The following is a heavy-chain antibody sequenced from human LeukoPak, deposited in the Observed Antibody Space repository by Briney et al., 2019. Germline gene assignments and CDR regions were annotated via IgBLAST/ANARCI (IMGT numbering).Heavy chain of an antibody. Sequence: PSETLSLTCTVSGGFIRSSSDYWGWIRQPPGKGLEWIGSIYYSGSTYYNPSLKSRVTLSVDTSKNQFSLKLSSVTAADTAVYYCVPADKQWGQGTLVTVSS. CDR2: IYYSGST. CDR1: GGFIRSSSDY. V-gene: IGHV4-39*01. CDR3: VPADKQ. J-gene: IGHJ4*02.